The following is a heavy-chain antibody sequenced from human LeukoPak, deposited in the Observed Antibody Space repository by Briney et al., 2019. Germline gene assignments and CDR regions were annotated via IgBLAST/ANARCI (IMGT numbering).Heavy chain of an antibody. CDR3: AKLPYFDWLSYFDY. D-gene: IGHD3-9*01. Sequence: GGSLRLSCAASGFTFSSYAMSWVRQAPGKGLEWVSAISGSGGSTYYADSVKGRFTISRDNSKNTLYMQMNSLRAEDTAVYYCAKLPYFDWLSYFDYWGQGTLVTVSP. J-gene: IGHJ4*02. CDR1: GFTFSSYA. CDR2: ISGSGGST. V-gene: IGHV3-23*01.